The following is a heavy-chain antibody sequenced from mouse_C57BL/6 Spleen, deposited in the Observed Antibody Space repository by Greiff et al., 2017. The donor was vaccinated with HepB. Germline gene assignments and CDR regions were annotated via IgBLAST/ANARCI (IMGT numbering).Heavy chain of an antibody. CDR1: GFTFSSYA. D-gene: IGHD1-1*01. CDR2: ISDGGSYT. J-gene: IGHJ2*01. V-gene: IGHV5-4*01. Sequence: EVQGVESGGGLVKPGGSLKLSCAASGFTFSSYAMSWVRQTPEKRLEWVATISDGGSYTYYPDNVKGRFTISRDNAKNNLYLQMSHLKAEDTAMYYCARPSYYYGSSPGYFDYWGQGTTLTVSS. CDR3: ARPSYYYGSSPGYFDY.